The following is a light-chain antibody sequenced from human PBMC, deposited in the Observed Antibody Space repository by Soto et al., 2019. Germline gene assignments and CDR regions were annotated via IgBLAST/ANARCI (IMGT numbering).Light chain of an antibody. CDR2: GAS. V-gene: IGKV3-15*01. CDR1: QRVSSN. Sequence: ETVLTQSPGTLSLSPGERATLSCRASQRVSSNLAWYQQKPGQAPRLLIYGASTRATGIPARFSGSGSGTEFTLTISSLQSEDFAVYYCQQYNNWPPYTFGQGTKLEIK. J-gene: IGKJ2*01. CDR3: QQYNNWPPYT.